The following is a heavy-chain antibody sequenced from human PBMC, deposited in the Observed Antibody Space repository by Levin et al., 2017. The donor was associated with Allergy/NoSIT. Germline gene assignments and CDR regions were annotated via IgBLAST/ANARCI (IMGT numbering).Heavy chain of an antibody. J-gene: IGHJ1*01. Sequence: PGGSLRLSCAASGFTFSSYAMHWVRQAPGKGLEWVAVISYDGSNKYYADSVKGRFTISRDNSKNTLSLQMNSLRAEDTAVYYCARDASYCSGGRCYTAEYFQHWGQGTLVTVSS. CDR2: ISYDGSNK. CDR1: GFTFSSYA. D-gene: IGHD2-15*01. V-gene: IGHV3-30-3*01. CDR3: ARDASYCSGGRCYTAEYFQH.